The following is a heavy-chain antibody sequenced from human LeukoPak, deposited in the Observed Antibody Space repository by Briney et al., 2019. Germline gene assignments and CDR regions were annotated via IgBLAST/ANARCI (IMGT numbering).Heavy chain of an antibody. Sequence: GSLRLSCAASGFTFSSYWMSWVRQPPGKGLEWIGEINHSGSTNYNPSLKSRVTISVDTSKNQFSLKLSSVTAADTAVYYCARGAYCSSTSCLRYGRYYYYYYGMDVWGQGTTVTVSS. J-gene: IGHJ6*02. V-gene: IGHV4-34*01. CDR3: ARGAYCSSTSCLRYGRYYYYYYGMDV. D-gene: IGHD2-2*01. CDR2: INHSGST. CDR1: GFTFSSYW.